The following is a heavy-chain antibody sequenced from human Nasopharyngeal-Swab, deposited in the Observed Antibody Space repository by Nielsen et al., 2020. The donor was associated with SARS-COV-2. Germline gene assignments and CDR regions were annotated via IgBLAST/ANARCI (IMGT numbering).Heavy chain of an antibody. Sequence: ASVKVSCKASGYTFTSYAMQWVRQAPGQRLEWMGWINAGNGNTKYSQKFQGRVTNTRDTSASTAYMELSSLRSEDTAVYYCARGLGIFGFPRGGMDVWGQGTTVTVSS. D-gene: IGHD3-3*01. CDR2: INAGNGNT. V-gene: IGHV1-3*01. CDR3: ARGLGIFGFPRGGMDV. J-gene: IGHJ6*02. CDR1: GYTFTSYA.